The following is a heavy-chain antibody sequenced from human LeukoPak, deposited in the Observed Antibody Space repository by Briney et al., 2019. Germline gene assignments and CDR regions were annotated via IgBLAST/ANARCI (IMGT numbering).Heavy chain of an antibody. J-gene: IGHJ6*03. Sequence: SETLSLSCTVSGGSISSYYWSWIRQPPGKGLEWIGYVYYTGNTNHNPSLKSRVTMSVDTSKNQFSLKLSSVTAADTAVYYCARAVDYCRSASRYEGYYYYMDVWGKGTTVTVSS. CDR1: GGSISSYY. CDR3: ARAVDYCRSASRYEGYYYYMDV. CDR2: VYYTGNT. D-gene: IGHD2-2*01. V-gene: IGHV4-59*01.